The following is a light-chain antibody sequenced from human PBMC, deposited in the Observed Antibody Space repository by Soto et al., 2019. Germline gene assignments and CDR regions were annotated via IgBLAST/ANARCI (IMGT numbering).Light chain of an antibody. V-gene: IGLV1-40*01. CDR3: QSYDNSLSVYV. Sequence: QSVLTQPPSVSGAPGQRVTISCTGSSSNIGAHYDVHWYQQLPGTAPKLLIYGNSNRPSGVPDRFSGSKSGTSASLAITGLQAEGEADYYCQSYDNSLSVYVFGTGTKLTVL. J-gene: IGLJ1*01. CDR1: SSNIGAHYD. CDR2: GNS.